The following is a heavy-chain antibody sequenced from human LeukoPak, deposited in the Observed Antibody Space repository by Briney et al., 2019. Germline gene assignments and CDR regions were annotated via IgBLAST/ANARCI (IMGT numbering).Heavy chain of an antibody. V-gene: IGHV3-7*03. CDR1: GFTFSNYW. Sequence: GGSLRLSCAASGFTFSNYWMSWVRQAPGKGLEWVANIKEDGSEKYYVDSVKGRFTISRDNAKNSLYLQMNNLKAEDTAVYYCARGPPHYYDILTGYYKVGYFDYWGQGTLVTVSS. CDR3: ARGPPHYYDILTGYYKVGYFDY. CDR2: IKEDGSEK. D-gene: IGHD3-9*01. J-gene: IGHJ4*02.